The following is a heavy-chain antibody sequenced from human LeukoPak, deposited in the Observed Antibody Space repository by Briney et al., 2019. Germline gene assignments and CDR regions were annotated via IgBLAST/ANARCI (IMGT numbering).Heavy chain of an antibody. D-gene: IGHD6-19*01. CDR1: GFTFSSYS. V-gene: IGHV3-21*01. CDR2: ISSSSSYI. Sequence: PGGSLRLSCAASGFTFSSYSMNWVRQAPGKGLEWVSSISSSSSYIYYADSAKGRFTISRDNAKNSLYLQMNSLRAEDTAVYYCARDYSSGWLFDYWGQGTLVTVSS. CDR3: ARDYSSGWLFDY. J-gene: IGHJ4*02.